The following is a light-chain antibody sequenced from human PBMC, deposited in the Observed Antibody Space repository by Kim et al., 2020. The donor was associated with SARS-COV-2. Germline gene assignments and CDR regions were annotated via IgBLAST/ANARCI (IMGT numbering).Light chain of an antibody. CDR3: SSYTSGSTYV. V-gene: IGLV2-14*03. CDR2: DVS. Sequence: QSALPQPASVSGSPGQSITISCTGTSSDVGGYNYVSWYQQHPGKAPKLMIYDVSKRPSGVSDRFSGSKSGNTASLTISGLQAEDEADYYCSSYTSGSTYVCGTGTKVTVL. CDR1: SSDVGGYNY. J-gene: IGLJ1*01.